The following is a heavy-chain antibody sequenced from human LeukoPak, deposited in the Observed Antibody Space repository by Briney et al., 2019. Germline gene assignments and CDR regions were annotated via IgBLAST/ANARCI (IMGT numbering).Heavy chain of an antibody. J-gene: IGHJ4*02. CDR3: ARAITYYYDSSGYSLFDY. V-gene: IGHV3-21*01. D-gene: IGHD3-22*01. Sequence: PGGSLRLSCAASGFTFSGYSMSCVPQAPGKGLEWVSSISSSSSYIYYADSVKGRFTISRDNAKNSLYLQMNSLRAEDTAVYYCARAITYYYDSSGYSLFDYWGQGTLVTISS. CDR1: GFTFSGYS. CDR2: ISSSSSYI.